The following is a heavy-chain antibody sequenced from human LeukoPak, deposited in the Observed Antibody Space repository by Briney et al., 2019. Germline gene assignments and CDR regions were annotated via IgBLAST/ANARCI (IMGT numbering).Heavy chain of an antibody. CDR1: GFTFSSYG. Sequence: LPGGSLRLSCAASGFTFSSYGMHWVRQAPGKGLEWVAVISYDGSNKYYADSVKGRFTISRDNSKNTLYLQMNSLRAEDTAVYYCAKSARGSYAYYFDYWGQGTLVTVSS. CDR3: AKSARGSYAYYFDY. CDR2: ISYDGSNK. V-gene: IGHV3-30*18. D-gene: IGHD1-26*01. J-gene: IGHJ4*02.